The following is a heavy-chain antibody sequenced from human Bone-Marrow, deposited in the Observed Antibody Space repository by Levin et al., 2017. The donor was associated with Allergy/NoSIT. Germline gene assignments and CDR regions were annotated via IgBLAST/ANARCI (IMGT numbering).Heavy chain of an antibody. Sequence: GESLKISCAASGFTFSSFALYWVRQAPGKGLEWVAVISHDGTYRSYADSVKGRFSISRDSSKKTLHLQMNSLRTDDTAVYYCARDPVWGGSFTTGTKWGRYFDYWGLGTLVTVSS. CDR3: ARDPVWGGSFTTGTKWGRYFDY. J-gene: IGHJ4*02. CDR1: GFTFSSFA. D-gene: IGHD3-3*01. V-gene: IGHV3-30*04. CDR2: ISHDGTYR.